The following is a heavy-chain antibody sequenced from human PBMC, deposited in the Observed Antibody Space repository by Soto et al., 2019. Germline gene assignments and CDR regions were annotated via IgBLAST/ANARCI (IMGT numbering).Heavy chain of an antibody. V-gene: IGHV4-31*03. D-gene: IGHD2-15*01. CDR1: GGSISSGGYY. CDR2: IYYSGST. J-gene: IGHJ6*02. Sequence: QVQLQESGPGLVKPSQTLSLPCTVSGGSISSGGYYSSWIRQHPGKGLEWIGYIYYSGSTYYNPSLQRRVTISVDMSKNQFSVKLSSVTDAETAVYYCAREGGYCSGGSCCDHFYGMGLWGHGTTVTVSS. CDR3: AREGGYCSGGSCCDHFYGMGL.